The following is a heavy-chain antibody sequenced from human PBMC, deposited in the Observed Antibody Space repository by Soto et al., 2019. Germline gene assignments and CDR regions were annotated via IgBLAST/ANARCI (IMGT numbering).Heavy chain of an antibody. J-gene: IGHJ6*02. CDR2: ISYDGNDK. CDR3: ARTFYFDRSGMDV. CDR1: EFTFSSYV. V-gene: IGHV3-30-3*01. Sequence: GGSLRLSCEASEFTFSSYVMHWVRQAPGKGLEWVAVISYDGNDKYYAESVEGRFTLSRDNSKNTLYLQMNSLRAEDTAVYYCARTFYFDRSGMDVWGQGTTVTVSS. D-gene: IGHD3-22*01.